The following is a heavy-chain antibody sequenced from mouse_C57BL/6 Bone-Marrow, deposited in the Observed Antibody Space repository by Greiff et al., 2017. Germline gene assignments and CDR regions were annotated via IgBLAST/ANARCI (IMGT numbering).Heavy chain of an antibody. CDR2: IWTGGGT. CDR3: ARLYFDV. Sequence: VQLQPSGPGLVAPSQSLSITCTVSGFSLTSSAISWVSQPPGKGLEWLGVIWTGGGTHYNSALKYRMSISKDNSKSQVFLKMNLLQTDDAAWYYGARLYFDVWGTGTTVTVSS. J-gene: IGHJ1*03. CDR1: GFSLTSSA. V-gene: IGHV2-9-1*01.